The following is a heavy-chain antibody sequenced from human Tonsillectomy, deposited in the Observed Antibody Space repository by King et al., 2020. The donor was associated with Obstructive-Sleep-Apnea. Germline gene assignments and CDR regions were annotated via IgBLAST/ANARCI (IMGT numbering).Heavy chain of an antibody. CDR1: GGSISSTNW. D-gene: IGHD5-24*01. V-gene: IGHV4-4*02. J-gene: IGHJ6*02. CDR3: ARVRWRPDYYGMDV. Sequence: VQLQESGPGLVKPSGTLSLTCAVSGGSISSTNWWNWVRQPPGKGLRWIGEIHHSGNTNYNPSLKSRVTISVDKSKNQFALKLSSVTAADTAVYYWARVRWRPDYYGMDVWGQGTTVTVSS. CDR2: IHHSGNT.